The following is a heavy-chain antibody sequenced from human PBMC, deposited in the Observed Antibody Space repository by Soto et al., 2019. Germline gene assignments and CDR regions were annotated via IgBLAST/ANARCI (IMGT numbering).Heavy chain of an antibody. V-gene: IGHV1-18*01. CDR2: ISAYDGKT. CDR1: GYTFTSYG. J-gene: IGHJ5*02. D-gene: IGHD2-8*01. CDR3: ARGYPSIVLMVYATWFDP. Sequence: ASVKLYCKASGYTFTSYGISWVRQVPGQGLEWMGWISAYDGKTNYAQKFQGRVTMTTDTSTSTAYMELRSLRSDDTAVYYCARGYPSIVLMVYATWFDPWGQGTLLTVSS.